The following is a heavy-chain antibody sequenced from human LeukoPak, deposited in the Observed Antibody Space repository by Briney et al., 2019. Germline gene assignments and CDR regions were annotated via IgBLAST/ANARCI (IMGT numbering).Heavy chain of an antibody. J-gene: IGHJ4*02. CDR3: ARQGGIVVVPAANYFDY. CDR2: IYSGGST. CDR1: GFTVSSNY. V-gene: IGHV3-53*01. D-gene: IGHD2-2*01. Sequence: PGGSLRLSCAASGFTVSSNYMSWVRQAPGKGLEWVSVIYSGGSTYYADSVKGRSTNSRDNSKNTLYLQMNSLRAEDTAVYYCARQGGIVVVPAANYFDYWGQGTLVTVSS.